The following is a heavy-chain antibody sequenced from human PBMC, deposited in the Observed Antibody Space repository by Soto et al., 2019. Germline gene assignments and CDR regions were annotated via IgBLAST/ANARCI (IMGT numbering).Heavy chain of an antibody. CDR2: IYYSGST. CDR3: ARSRYFDWLLYYYFDY. J-gene: IGHJ4*02. V-gene: IGHV4-59*01. Sequence: SETLSLTCTVSGGSISSYYWSWIRQPPGKGLEWIGYIYYSGSTNYNPSLKSRVTISVDTSKNQFSLKLSSVTAADTAVYYCARSRYFDWLLYYYFDYWGQGTLVTVS. D-gene: IGHD3-9*01. CDR1: GGSISSYY.